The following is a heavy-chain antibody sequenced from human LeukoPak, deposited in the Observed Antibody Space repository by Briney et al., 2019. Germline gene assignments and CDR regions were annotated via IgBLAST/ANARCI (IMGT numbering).Heavy chain of an antibody. Sequence: PGGSLRLSCAASGFTFSIYAMHWVRQAPGKGLQWVAIMYAGGTTDYSDSVRGRFHISRDSSNNTLSLQINSLRAEDTAVYYCARGSGSGWPLDRWGQGALVAVTS. CDR1: GFTFSIYA. J-gene: IGHJ5*02. CDR3: ARGSGSGWPLDR. D-gene: IGHD6-19*01. CDR2: MYAGGTT. V-gene: IGHV3-30*07.